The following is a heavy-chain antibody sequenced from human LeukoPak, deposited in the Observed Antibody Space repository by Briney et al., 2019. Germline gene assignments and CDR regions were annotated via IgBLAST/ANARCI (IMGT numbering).Heavy chain of an antibody. J-gene: IGHJ6*03. CDR1: GFTFSSYG. D-gene: IGHD3-3*01. CDR2: IRYDGSNK. CDR3: AKDSYYDFWSGHWDYYYYMDV. Sequence: GGSLRLSCAASGFTFSSYGMHWVRQAPAKGLEWVAFIRYDGSNKYYADSVKGRFTISRDNSKNTLYLQMNSLRAEDTAVYYCAKDSYYDFWSGHWDYYYYMDVWGKGTTVTVSS. V-gene: IGHV3-30*02.